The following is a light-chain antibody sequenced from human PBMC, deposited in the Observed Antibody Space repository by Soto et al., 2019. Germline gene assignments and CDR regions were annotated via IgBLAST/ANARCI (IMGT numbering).Light chain of an antibody. CDR2: GNN. CDR1: SSNLGAGYD. Sequence: QSVLTQPPSVSGTPGQRVSISCTGTSSNLGAGYDVHWYQQLPGAAPRPLIFGNNVRPSGVPDRFSGSKSGTSASLAITGLQAEDEAIYHCQSYDGSLATSIFGAGTKLTVL. V-gene: IGLV1-40*01. J-gene: IGLJ2*01. CDR3: QSYDGSLATSI.